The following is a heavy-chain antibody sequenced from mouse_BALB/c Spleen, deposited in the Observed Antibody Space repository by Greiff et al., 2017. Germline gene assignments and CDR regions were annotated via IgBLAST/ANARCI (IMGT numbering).Heavy chain of an antibody. J-gene: IGHJ2*01. Sequence: EVQVVESGAELVRSGASVKLSCTASGFNIKDYYMHWVKQRPEQGLEWIGWIDPENGDTEYAPKFQGKATMTADTSSNTAYLQLSSLTSEDTAVYYCNAQDSSGYSFDYWGQGTTLTVSS. V-gene: IGHV14-4*02. CDR3: NAQDSSGYSFDY. CDR2: IDPENGDT. CDR1: GFNIKDYY. D-gene: IGHD3-2*01.